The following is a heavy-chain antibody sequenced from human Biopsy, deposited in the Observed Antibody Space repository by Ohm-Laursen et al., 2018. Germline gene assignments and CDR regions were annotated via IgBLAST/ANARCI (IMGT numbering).Heavy chain of an antibody. J-gene: IGHJ6*02. CDR1: GFTFSPYT. V-gene: IGHV3-21*01. D-gene: IGHD1-26*01. CDR2: ISSSGNFM. CDR3: ARIFLVGVTPGYGMDV. Sequence: SLRLSCAASGFTFSPYTMTWARQAPGKGLEWVSSISSSGNFMYYTDSVKGRFTISRDNAKNSLYLQMNSLRAEDTALYYCARIFLVGVTPGYGMDVWGQGTTVTDSS.